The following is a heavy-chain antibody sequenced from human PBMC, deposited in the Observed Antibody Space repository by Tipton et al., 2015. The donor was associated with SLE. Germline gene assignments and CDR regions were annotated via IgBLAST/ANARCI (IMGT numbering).Heavy chain of an antibody. V-gene: IGHV4-61*02. CDR2: IYTSGST. J-gene: IGHJ6*03. CDR3: ARGAPREKEYYYYYMDV. CDR1: GGSINSGDYS. Sequence: TLSLTCAVSGGSINSGDYSWSWIRQPPGKGLEWIGRIYTSGSTNYNPSLKSRVTISVDTSKNQFSLKLSSVTAADTAVYYCARGAPREKEYYYYYMDVWGKGTTVTVSS.